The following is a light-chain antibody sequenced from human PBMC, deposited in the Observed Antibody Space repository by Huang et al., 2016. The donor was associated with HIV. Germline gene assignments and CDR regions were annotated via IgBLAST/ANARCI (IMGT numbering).Light chain of an antibody. CDR3: LQDSTDPHT. CDR1: QGIGND. CDR2: AAS. V-gene: IGKV1-6*01. J-gene: IGKJ2*01. Sequence: AIQMTQSPSSLSAFVGDRVTITCRASQGIGNDLGWYQQKPGKAPKLLISAASTLQRGVPSRFSGSGSGTDFTLTINSLQPEDFATYYCLQDSTDPHTFGQGTRLEIK.